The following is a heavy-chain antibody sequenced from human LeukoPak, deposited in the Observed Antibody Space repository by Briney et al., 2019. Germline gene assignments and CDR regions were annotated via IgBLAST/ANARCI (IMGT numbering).Heavy chain of an antibody. Sequence: PSETLSLTCAVYGGSFRGCYWSWIRQPPGKGLEWIGEINHSGSTNYNPSLKSRVTISVDTSKNQFSLKLSSVTAPDTAVYYCARGGGSYYFDYWGQGTLVTVSS. D-gene: IGHD5-12*01. V-gene: IGHV4-34*01. CDR1: GGSFRGCY. J-gene: IGHJ4*02. CDR3: ARGGGSYYFDY. CDR2: INHSGST.